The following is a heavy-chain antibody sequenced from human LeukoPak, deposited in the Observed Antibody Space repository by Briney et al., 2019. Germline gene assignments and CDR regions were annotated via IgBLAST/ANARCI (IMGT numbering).Heavy chain of an antibody. CDR1: GYSHTSDW. D-gene: IGHD3-22*01. J-gene: IGHJ4*02. Sequence: ASVKVSCKASGYSHTSDWMHWVRQAPGQGLEWMGAINSGSGSVSHAQKLQGRVTITRDMSTSTAYMELSSLRSEDTAVYYCAADGDYDSSGALDYWGQGTLVTVSS. V-gene: IGHV1-46*01. CDR2: INSGSGSV. CDR3: AADGDYDSSGALDY.